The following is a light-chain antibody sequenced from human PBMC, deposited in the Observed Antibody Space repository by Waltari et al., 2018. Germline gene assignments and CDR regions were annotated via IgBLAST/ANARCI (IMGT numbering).Light chain of an antibody. CDR1: ASILWNHV. Sequence: QSVLTQPPSASGTPGQRVIIPCPGTASILWNHVVHWHQQLPGKAPKLFIYRNDLRPSGVPDRFSGSKSGTSASLVISGLQSEDEADYYCGTWDDSLNGRWVFGGGTKVTV. V-gene: IGLV1-44*01. CDR2: RND. CDR3: GTWDDSLNGRWV. J-gene: IGLJ3*02.